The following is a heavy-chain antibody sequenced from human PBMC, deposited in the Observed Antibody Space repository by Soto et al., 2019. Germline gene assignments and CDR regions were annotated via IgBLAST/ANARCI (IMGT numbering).Heavy chain of an antibody. CDR1: GGSLSSSGYY. Sequence: WETPYLTSTVYGGSLSSSGYYCGWTRKPSGKGLVPLGIIYYRGSTYYNPSLKNRVTISVDTSKNQFSLNLSSVTAADTAVYYCARAAVGYSSGCSHFGMEVWGRGRTIT. CDR2: IYYRGST. D-gene: IGHD6-19*01. J-gene: IGHJ6*02. CDR3: ARAAVGYSSGCSHFGMEV. V-gene: IGHV4-39*07.